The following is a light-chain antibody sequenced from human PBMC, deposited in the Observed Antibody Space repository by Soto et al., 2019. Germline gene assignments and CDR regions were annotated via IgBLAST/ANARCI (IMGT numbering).Light chain of an antibody. J-gene: IGKJ4*01. Sequence: EIVMTQSPATLSVSPGERATLSCRASQNVRSNLAWYQQKPGQAPRLLIYAASTRESGVPDRFSGSGSGTDFTLTISSLQAEDVAVYYCQQYYSTPLTFGGGTKVDI. V-gene: IGKV3-15*01. CDR2: AAS. CDR3: QQYYSTPLT. CDR1: QNVRSN.